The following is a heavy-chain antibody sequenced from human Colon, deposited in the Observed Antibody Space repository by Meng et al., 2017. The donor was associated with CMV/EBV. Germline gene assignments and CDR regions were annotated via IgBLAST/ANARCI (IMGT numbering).Heavy chain of an antibody. CDR2: IKQDGSEK. D-gene: IGHD3-3*01. CDR1: GFIFSAYT. J-gene: IGHJ4*02. V-gene: IGHV3-7*01. CDR3: ARLLIYDFWSGFDY. Sequence: GGSLRLSCAASGFIFSAYTMSWVRQAPGKGLEWVANIKQDGSEKYYVDSVKGRFTISRDNAKNSLYLQMNSLRAEDTAVYYCARLLIYDFWSGFDYWGQGTLVTVSS.